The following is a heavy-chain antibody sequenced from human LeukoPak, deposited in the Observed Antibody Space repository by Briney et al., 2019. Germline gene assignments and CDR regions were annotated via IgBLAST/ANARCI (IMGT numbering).Heavy chain of an antibody. J-gene: IGHJ4*02. CDR2: MQYDGSEE. V-gene: IGHV3-30*02. D-gene: IGHD2-2*01. Sequence: PGGSLRLSCAASGFSFSTYGMHWVRQAPGKGLEWVTFMQYDGSEEYYADSVKGRFIISRDNSKNTLYLQMASLRGEDTAVYYCAGKAAAYYFVYWGQGTLVTVSS. CDR3: AGKAAAYYFVY. CDR1: GFSFSTYG.